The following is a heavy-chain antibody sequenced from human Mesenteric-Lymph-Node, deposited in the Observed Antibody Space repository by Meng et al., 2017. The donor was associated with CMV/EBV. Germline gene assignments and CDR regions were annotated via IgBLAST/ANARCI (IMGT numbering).Heavy chain of an antibody. CDR2: IRYDGSNK. V-gene: IGHV3-30*02. CDR1: GFTFSIYG. J-gene: IGHJ4*02. Sequence: GESLKISCAASGFTFSIYGMHWVRQAPGKGLEWVAFIRYDGSNKYYADSVKGRFTISRDNSKNTLYLRMNSLRAEDTAVYYCLRYDSSALFDYWGQGTLVTVSS. D-gene: IGHD3-22*01. CDR3: LRYDSSALFDY.